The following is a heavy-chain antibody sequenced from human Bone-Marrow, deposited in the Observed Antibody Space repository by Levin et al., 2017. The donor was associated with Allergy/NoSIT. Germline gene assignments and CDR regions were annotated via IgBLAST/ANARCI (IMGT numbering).Heavy chain of an antibody. CDR2: INPNSGGT. D-gene: IGHD2-2*01. J-gene: IGHJ6*03. V-gene: IGHV1-2*06. Sequence: ASVKVSCKASGYTFTDYSFYWVRQAPGQGLEWMGRINPNSGGTDYAQKFQGRVSMTRDTSLTTVYMELSRLQSDDTAVYYCARGKVDCSRNSCSRYMDVWGKGTTVTVSS. CDR3: ARGKVDCSRNSCSRYMDV. CDR1: GYTFTDYS.